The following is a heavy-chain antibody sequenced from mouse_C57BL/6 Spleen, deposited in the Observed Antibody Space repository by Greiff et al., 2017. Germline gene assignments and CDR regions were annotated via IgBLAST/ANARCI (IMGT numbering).Heavy chain of an antibody. CDR1: GYTFTDYY. CDR3: AREAIYYYGSSYEGLAY. D-gene: IGHD1-1*01. V-gene: IGHV1-76*01. J-gene: IGHJ3*01. Sequence: VQLQQSGAELVRPGASVKLSCKASGYTFTDYYINWVKQRPGQGLEWIARIYPGSGNTYYNEKFKGKATLTAEKSSSTAYMQLSSLTSEDSAVYFCAREAIYYYGSSYEGLAYWGQGTLVTVSA. CDR2: IYPGSGNT.